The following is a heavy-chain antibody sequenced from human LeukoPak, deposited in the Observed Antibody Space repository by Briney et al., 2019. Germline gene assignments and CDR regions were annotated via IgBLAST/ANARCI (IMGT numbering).Heavy chain of an antibody. CDR2: IYYSGST. CDR1: GGSISNYY. Sequence: SETLSLTCTVSGGSISNYYWSWIRQPPGKGLECIGYIYYSGSTNYNPSLKSRVTISVDTSKNQFSLNLSSVTAADTAVYYCARGRLRVAARPNWFDPWGQGTLVTVSS. J-gene: IGHJ5*02. D-gene: IGHD6-6*01. V-gene: IGHV4-59*01. CDR3: ARGRLRVAARPNWFDP.